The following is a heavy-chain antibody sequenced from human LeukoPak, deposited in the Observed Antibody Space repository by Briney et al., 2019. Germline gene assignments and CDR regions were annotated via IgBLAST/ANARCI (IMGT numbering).Heavy chain of an antibody. CDR3: AKDIDLTPYGSGS. D-gene: IGHD3-10*01. V-gene: IGHV3-43*02. CDR1: GFTFDDYA. J-gene: IGHJ4*02. CDR2: ISGDGGST. Sequence: GGSLRLSCAASGFTFDDYAMHWVRQAPGKGLEWVSLISGDGGSTYYADSVKGRFTISRDNSKNSLYLQMNSLRTEDTALYYWAKDIDLTPYGSGSWGQGTLVTVSS.